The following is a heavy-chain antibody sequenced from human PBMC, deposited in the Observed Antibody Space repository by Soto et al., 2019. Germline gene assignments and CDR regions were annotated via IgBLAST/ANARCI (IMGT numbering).Heavy chain of an antibody. D-gene: IGHD3-10*01. CDR3: ATLWFGEADY. CDR2: IYYSGST. J-gene: IGHJ4*02. V-gene: IGHV4-39*01. Sequence: QLQLQESGPGLLKPSETLSLTCTVSGGSMSTSYYWGWIRQPPGKGLEWIGSIYYSGSTYYNPSLKSRVTISVDTSKNQFSLKLTSVTAADPSVYYCATLWFGEADYWGQGTLVTVSS. CDR1: GGSMSTSYY.